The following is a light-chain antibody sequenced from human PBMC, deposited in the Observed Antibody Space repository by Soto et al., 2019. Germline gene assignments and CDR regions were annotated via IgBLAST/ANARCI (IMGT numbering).Light chain of an antibody. J-gene: IGLJ1*01. Sequence: QSVLTPPASVSGSPGQSIAISCTGTSSDVGSYNYVSWYQQHPGKAPKLMIYDVSNRPSGVSDRFSGSKSGNTASLTISGLQAEDEADYYCSSYTSTSTYVFGTGTKVTVL. CDR1: SSDVGSYNY. CDR2: DVS. V-gene: IGLV2-14*01. CDR3: SSYTSTSTYV.